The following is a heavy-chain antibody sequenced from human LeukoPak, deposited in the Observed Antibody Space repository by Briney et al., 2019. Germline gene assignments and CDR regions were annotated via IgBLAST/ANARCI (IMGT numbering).Heavy chain of an antibody. CDR1: GGSFSGYY. V-gene: IGHV4-59*01. J-gene: IGHJ6*03. CDR2: IHYSGST. D-gene: IGHD3-10*01. CDR3: ARVEEGYGSGRRENYYYYYMDV. Sequence: NPSETLSLTCAVYGGSFSGYYWSWIRQPPGKGLEWIGYIHYSGSTSYNPSLKSRVTISVDTSKKQFSLKLSSVTAADTAVYYCARVEEGYGSGRRENYYYYYMDVWGKGTTVTISS.